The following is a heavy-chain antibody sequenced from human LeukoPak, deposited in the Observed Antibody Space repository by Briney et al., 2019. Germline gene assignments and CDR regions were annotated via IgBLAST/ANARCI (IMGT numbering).Heavy chain of an antibody. CDR1: GFTVSSNY. J-gene: IGHJ4*02. Sequence: GGSLRLSCAASGFTVSSNYMSWVRQAPGKGLEWVSVIYSGGSTYYADSVKGRFTISRDNSKNTLYLQMNSLRAEDTAVYYCARDVDGGNGHFDYWGQGTLVTVSS. CDR3: ARDVDGGNGHFDY. D-gene: IGHD4-23*01. V-gene: IGHV3-66*01. CDR2: IYSGGST.